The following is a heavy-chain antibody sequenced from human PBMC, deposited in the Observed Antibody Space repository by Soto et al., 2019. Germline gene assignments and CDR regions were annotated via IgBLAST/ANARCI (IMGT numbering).Heavy chain of an antibody. CDR2: ISSRSSTI. CDR1: GFTFSSYS. Sequence: PGGSLRLSCAASGFTFSSYSMNWVRQAPGKGLEWVSYISSRSSTIYYADSVKGRFTISRDNAKNSLYLQMNSLRAEDTAVYYCASYQGLYGSGYYYMDVWGKGTTVTVSS. J-gene: IGHJ6*03. D-gene: IGHD3-10*01. CDR3: ASYQGLYGSGYYYMDV. V-gene: IGHV3-48*01.